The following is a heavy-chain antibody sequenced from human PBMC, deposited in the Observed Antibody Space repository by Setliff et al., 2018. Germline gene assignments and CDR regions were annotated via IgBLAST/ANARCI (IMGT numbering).Heavy chain of an antibody. V-gene: IGHV3-30*03. CDR2: VSFDGRNK. D-gene: IGHD2-2*01. Sequence: PGGSLRLSCGASGFIFSNFGMHWVRQAPGKGLEWVAAVSFDGRNKYYEASVKGRFTISRDDSKNTLYLQMNSLRPEDTAVYYCARCLIVVVPGFYGMDVWGQGTTVTVSS. J-gene: IGHJ6*02. CDR1: GFIFSNFG. CDR3: ARCLIVVVPGFYGMDV.